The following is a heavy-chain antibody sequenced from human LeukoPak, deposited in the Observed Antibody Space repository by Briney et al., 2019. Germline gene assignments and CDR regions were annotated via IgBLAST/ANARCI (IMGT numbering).Heavy chain of an antibody. D-gene: IGHD6-19*01. CDR3: ARDQYSSGWYWFDP. V-gene: IGHV4-61*10. Sequence: SETLSLTCTVSGGSISSGSYCWSWIRQPAGKGLEWVGHIYRSGSTNYNPSLKSRVTISVDTSKNQFSLKLSSVTAADTAVYYCARDQYSSGWYWFDPWGQGTLVTVSS. CDR1: GGSISSGSYC. J-gene: IGHJ5*02. CDR2: IYRSGST.